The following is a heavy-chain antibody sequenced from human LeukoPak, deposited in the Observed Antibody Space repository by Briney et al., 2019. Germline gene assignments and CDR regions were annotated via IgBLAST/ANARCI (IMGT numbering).Heavy chain of an antibody. CDR2: ISGSGGST. Sequence: PGGSLRLSCAASGFTFSSYAMSWVRQAPGKGLEWVSAISGSGGSTYYADSVKGRFTISRDNSKNTLYLQMNSLRAEDTAVYYCAKDRGDMITLGELSFDYWGQGTLVTVSS. CDR3: AKDRGDMITLGELSFDY. D-gene: IGHD3-16*02. CDR1: GFTFSSYA. J-gene: IGHJ4*02. V-gene: IGHV3-23*01.